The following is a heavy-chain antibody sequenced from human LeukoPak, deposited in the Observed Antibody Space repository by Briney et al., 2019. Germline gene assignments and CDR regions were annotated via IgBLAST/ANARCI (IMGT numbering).Heavy chain of an antibody. CDR3: AKGGSSGWSYYFDY. Sequence: PGGSLRLSCAASGFTFSTHAMSWVRQAPGKGLEWVSTISGSGGSTHYADSVKGRFTISRDNSKNTLYLQMNSLRAEDTAVYYCAKGGSSGWSYYFDYWGQGTLVTVSS. CDR1: GFTFSTHA. D-gene: IGHD6-19*01. V-gene: IGHV3-23*01. CDR2: ISGSGGST. J-gene: IGHJ4*02.